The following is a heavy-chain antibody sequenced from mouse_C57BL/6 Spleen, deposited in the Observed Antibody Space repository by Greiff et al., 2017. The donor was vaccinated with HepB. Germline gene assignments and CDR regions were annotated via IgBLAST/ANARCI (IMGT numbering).Heavy chain of an antibody. CDR1: GYTFTSYW. V-gene: IGHV1-64*01. Sequence: QVQLQQPGAELVKPGASVKLSCKASGYTFTSYWMHWVKQRPGQGLEWIGMIHPNSGSTNYNEKFKSKATLTVDKSSSTAYMQLSSLTSEDSAVYYCARWGKYYGNSWFAYWGQGTLVTVSA. CDR3: ARWGKYYGNSWFAY. J-gene: IGHJ3*01. CDR2: IHPNSGST. D-gene: IGHD2-1*01.